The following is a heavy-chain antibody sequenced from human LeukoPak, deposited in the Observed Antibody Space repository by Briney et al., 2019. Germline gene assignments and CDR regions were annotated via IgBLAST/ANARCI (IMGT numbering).Heavy chain of an antibody. V-gene: IGHV4-39*07. CDR3: ARDWQQLAYSYDY. CDR1: GGSISSSSYY. CDR2: IYYSGST. J-gene: IGHJ4*02. Sequence: SETLSLTCTVSGGSISSSSYYWGWIRQPPGKGLEWIGSIYYSGSTYYNPSLKSRVTISVDTSKNQFSLKLSSVTAADTAVYYCARDWQQLAYSYDYWGQGTLVTVSS. D-gene: IGHD6-13*01.